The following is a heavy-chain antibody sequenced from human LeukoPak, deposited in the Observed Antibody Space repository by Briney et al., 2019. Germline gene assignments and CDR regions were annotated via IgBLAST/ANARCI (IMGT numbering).Heavy chain of an antibody. Sequence: GGSLRLSCAASGFTFSSYDMHWVRQATGKGLEWVSAIGTAGDTYYPGSVKGRFTISRENAKNSLYLQMNSLRAGDTAVYYCARERGGSYCSSTSCYFGEGYFDYWGQGTLVTVSS. CDR2: IGTAGDT. D-gene: IGHD2-2*01. J-gene: IGHJ4*02. CDR3: ARERGGSYCSSTSCYFGEGYFDY. V-gene: IGHV3-13*01. CDR1: GFTFSSYD.